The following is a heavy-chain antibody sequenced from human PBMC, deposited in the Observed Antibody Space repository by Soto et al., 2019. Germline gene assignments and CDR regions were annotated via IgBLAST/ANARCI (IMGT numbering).Heavy chain of an antibody. Sequence: VGSLRLSCAASGFTFSTYEFNWVRPAPGRGLGWISYISVSGNIIKYAESVKGRFTISRDNAENSLHLHMSNLRVDDTALYFCVRDTMRASAAASLDYWGQGTQVNVSS. V-gene: IGHV3-48*03. J-gene: IGHJ4*02. CDR3: VRDTMRASAAASLDY. CDR1: GFTFSTYE. D-gene: IGHD2-2*01. CDR2: ISVSGNII.